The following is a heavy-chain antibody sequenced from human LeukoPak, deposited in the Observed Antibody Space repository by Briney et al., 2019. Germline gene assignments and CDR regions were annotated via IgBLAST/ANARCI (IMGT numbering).Heavy chain of an antibody. V-gene: IGHV4-59*01. D-gene: IGHD3-10*01. Sequence: PSETLSLTCTVSGGSISSYYWSWIRQPPGKGLEWIGYIYYSGSTNYNPSLKSRVTISVDTSKNQFSLKLSSVTAADTAMYYCARDGVGEYQGGEYYFDYWGQGTLVTVSS. CDR3: ARDGVGEYQGGEYYFDY. CDR2: IYYSGST. J-gene: IGHJ4*02. CDR1: GGSISSYY.